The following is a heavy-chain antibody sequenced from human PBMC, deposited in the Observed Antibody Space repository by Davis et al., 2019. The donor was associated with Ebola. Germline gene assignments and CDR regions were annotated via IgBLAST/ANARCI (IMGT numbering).Heavy chain of an antibody. CDR2: IWFDESNS. Sequence: PGGSLRLSCVASGFTFDAFGMNWVRQAPGKGLEWVATIWFDESNSYYADPVKARFTIPRDDSKNTLYLQMNSLRAEATAVYYCARDGVDTAMVTLSYYYNGMDVWGQGTTVTVSS. V-gene: IGHV3-33*01. D-gene: IGHD5-18*01. J-gene: IGHJ6*02. CDR3: ARDGVDTAMVTLSYYYNGMDV. CDR1: GFTFDAFG.